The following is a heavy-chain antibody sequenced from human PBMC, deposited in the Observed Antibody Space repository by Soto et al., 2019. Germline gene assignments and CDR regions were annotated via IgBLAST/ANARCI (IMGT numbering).Heavy chain of an antibody. J-gene: IGHJ3*02. D-gene: IGHD2-8*01. Sequence: GGSLRLSCAASGFTFSSYAMSWVRQAPGKGLEWVSAISGSGGSTYYADSVKGRFTISRDNSKNTLYLQMNSLRAEDTAVYYWARDFRDCTNGVCYRVRAFDIWGQGTMVTVSS. CDR2: ISGSGGST. CDR1: GFTFSSYA. CDR3: ARDFRDCTNGVCYRVRAFDI. V-gene: IGHV3-23*01.